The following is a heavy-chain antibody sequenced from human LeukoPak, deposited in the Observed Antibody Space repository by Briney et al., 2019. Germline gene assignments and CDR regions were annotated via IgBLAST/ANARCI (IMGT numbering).Heavy chain of an antibody. CDR2: IYSGGNT. CDR3: ARGRGSGWYGAFDI. CDR1: GFTVGSNY. D-gene: IGHD6-19*01. V-gene: IGHV3-53*01. J-gene: IGHJ3*02. Sequence: GGSLRLSCAASGFTVGSNYMSWVRQAPGKGLEWISVIYSGGNTYYADSVKGRFTISRDNAKNSLYLQMNSLRAEDTAVYYCARGRGSGWYGAFDIWGQGTLVTVSS.